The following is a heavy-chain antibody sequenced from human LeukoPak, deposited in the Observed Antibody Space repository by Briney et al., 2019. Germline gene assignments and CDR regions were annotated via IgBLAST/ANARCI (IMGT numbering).Heavy chain of an antibody. J-gene: IGHJ4*02. Sequence: ASVKVSCKASGYTFTDYFVHWVRQAPGQGLEWMGWINPNSGGTNYAQKFQGRVTMTRDTSISTALMELSRLRSDDTAVYYCAGDIVTERGYCSGGSCYFDYWGQGTLVTVSS. CDR3: AGDIVTERGYCSGGSCYFDY. D-gene: IGHD2-15*01. CDR2: INPNSGGT. CDR1: GYTFTDYF. V-gene: IGHV1-2*02.